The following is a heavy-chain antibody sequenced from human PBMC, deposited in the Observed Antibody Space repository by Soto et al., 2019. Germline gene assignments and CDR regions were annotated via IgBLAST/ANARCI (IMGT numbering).Heavy chain of an antibody. D-gene: IGHD3-22*01. CDR1: GYTFSSYG. J-gene: IGHJ6*02. CDR3: ARGGYYDSSGSRNYHYYGMNV. Sequence: ASVKVSCKASGYTFSSYGINWVRQAPGQGLEWLGWISPYDGNTKYAQILQGRVSMTTDTSTKTAYMEVRSLRSDDTAVYYCARGGYYDSSGSRNYHYYGMNVWGQGTTVTVS. V-gene: IGHV1-18*01. CDR2: ISPYDGNT.